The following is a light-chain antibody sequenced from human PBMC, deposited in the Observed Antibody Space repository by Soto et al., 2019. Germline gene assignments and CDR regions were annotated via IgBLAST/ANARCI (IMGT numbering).Light chain of an antibody. CDR2: EDS. CDR1: SSDVGGYNL. CDR3: CSYASTNTWL. J-gene: IGLJ3*02. Sequence: QSVLTQPASVSGSPGQSITISCTGTSSDVGGYNLVSWYQNHPGKAPKLMIYEDSRRPSGVSNRFSGSKSGNTASLTISGLQAEDEADYYCCSYASTNTWLFGGGTKGTVL. V-gene: IGLV2-23*01.